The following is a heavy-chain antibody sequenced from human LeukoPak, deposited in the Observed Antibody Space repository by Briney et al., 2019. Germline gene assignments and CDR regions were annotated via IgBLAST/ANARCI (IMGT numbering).Heavy chain of an antibody. CDR3: ARDMCLTSCYNFDY. V-gene: IGHV3-30-3*01. Sequence: GGSLRLSCAASGFTFSSYAMHWVRQAPGKGLEWVAVISYDGSNKYYADSVKGRFTISRDNSKNTLYLQMNSLRAEDTAVYYCARDMCLTSCYNFDYWGQGTLVTVSS. J-gene: IGHJ4*02. D-gene: IGHD2-2*02. CDR2: ISYDGSNK. CDR1: GFTFSSYA.